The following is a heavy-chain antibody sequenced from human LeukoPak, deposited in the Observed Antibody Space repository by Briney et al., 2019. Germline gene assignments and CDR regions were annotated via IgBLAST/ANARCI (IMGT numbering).Heavy chain of an antibody. CDR1: GFRFSGFW. CDR3: AKEAGGYCSGGSCLLDY. V-gene: IGHV3-7*03. J-gene: IGHJ4*02. CDR2: INQESTET. D-gene: IGHD2-15*01. Sequence: PGGSLRLSCAASGFRFSGFWMSWVRQAPGKGPEWVANINQESTETYYVDSVRGRFTISRDNAKNSLSLQMNSLRAEDTAVYYCAKEAGGYCSGGSCLLDYWGQGTLVTVSS.